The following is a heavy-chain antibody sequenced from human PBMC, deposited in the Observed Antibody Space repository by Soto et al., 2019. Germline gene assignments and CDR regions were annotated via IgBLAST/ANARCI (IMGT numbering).Heavy chain of an antibody. CDR3: ARDKITGLFDY. D-gene: IGHD2-8*02. V-gene: IGHV4-34*01. J-gene: IGHJ4*02. Sequence: SETLSLTCAVYGGSFSGYYWTWIRLPPGTGLEWIGEINHSGSTNYNPSPKSRVTISVDTSKNQFSLKLTSVTAADTAVYYCARDKITGLFDYSGQGTLVTVSS. CDR2: INHSGST. CDR1: GGSFSGYY.